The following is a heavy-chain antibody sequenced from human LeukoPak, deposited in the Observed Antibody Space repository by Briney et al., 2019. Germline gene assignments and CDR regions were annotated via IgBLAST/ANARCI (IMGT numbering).Heavy chain of an antibody. J-gene: IGHJ4*02. D-gene: IGHD6-19*01. CDR2: NSGGST. Sequence: GGSLRLSCAASGFTFSSYAVYWVRQAPGRGLEWVSSNSGGSTYYADSVKGRFTISRDNSKNTLYLQMNSLRAEDTAVYYCAKGAVAGPPFDYWGQGTLVTVSS. CDR3: AKGAVAGPPFDY. CDR1: GFTFSSYA. V-gene: IGHV3-23*01.